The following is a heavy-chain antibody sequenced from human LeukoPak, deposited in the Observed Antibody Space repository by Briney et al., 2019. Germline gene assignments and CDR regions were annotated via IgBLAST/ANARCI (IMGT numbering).Heavy chain of an antibody. Sequence: GGSLRLSCAVSGFSVSRNYVSWVRQAPGKGLEWLSIIETGGNTYYGDSVKGRFIISRDTGTNTVFLQMNLLRAEDTAVHYCARETGEIDHWGQGTLVTVSS. CDR2: IETGGNT. D-gene: IGHD3-9*01. V-gene: IGHV3-66*01. CDR1: GFSVSRNY. CDR3: ARETGEIDH. J-gene: IGHJ4*02.